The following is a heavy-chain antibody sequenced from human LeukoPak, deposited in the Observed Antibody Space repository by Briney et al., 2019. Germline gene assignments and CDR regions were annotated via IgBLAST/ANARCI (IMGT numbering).Heavy chain of an antibody. V-gene: IGHV3-11*01. CDR2: ITTSHTTV. CDR1: GFTFSDYY. D-gene: IGHD6-19*01. CDR3: ARDRGIAVAGTGNSFDY. Sequence: PGGSLRLSCGVSGFTFSDYYMSWIRQAPGKGLEWISYITTSHTTVYYADSVKGRFTISRDNAKKSLYLEMNSLRAEDTAVYYCARDRGIAVAGTGNSFDYWGQGTLVTVSS. J-gene: IGHJ4*02.